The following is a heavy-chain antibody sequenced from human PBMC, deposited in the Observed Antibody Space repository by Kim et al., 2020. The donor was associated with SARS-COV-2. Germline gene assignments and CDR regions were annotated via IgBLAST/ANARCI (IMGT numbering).Heavy chain of an antibody. Sequence: ASVKVSCKASGYTFTSYAMNWVRQSPGQGLEWMGWINTKTGNPTYAQGFTGRFVFSLDTSVSTAYLQISSLKAEDTAVYYCVTYFSGSSGYPDYFDYWGQGTLVTVSS. V-gene: IGHV7-4-1*02. D-gene: IGHD3-22*01. J-gene: IGHJ4*02. CDR3: VTYFSGSSGYPDYFDY. CDR2: INTKTGNP. CDR1: GYTFTSYA.